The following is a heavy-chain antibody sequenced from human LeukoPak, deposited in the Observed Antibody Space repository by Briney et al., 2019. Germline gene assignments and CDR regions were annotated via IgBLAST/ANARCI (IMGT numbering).Heavy chain of an antibody. CDR3: ARGDDSSGYSSSSDY. D-gene: IGHD3-22*01. CDR2: ISYDGSNK. CDR1: GGSFSGYY. Sequence: LSLTCAVYGGSFSGYYWSWVRQAPGKGLEWVAVISYDGSNKYYADSVKGRFTISRDNSKNTLYLQMNSLRAEDTAVYYCARGDDSSGYSSSSDYWGQGTLVTVSS. V-gene: IGHV3-30*03. J-gene: IGHJ4*02.